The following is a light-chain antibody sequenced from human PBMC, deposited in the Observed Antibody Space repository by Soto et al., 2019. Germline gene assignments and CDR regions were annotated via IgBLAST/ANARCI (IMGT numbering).Light chain of an antibody. CDR3: QQYENLPT. CDR1: QNINNY. J-gene: IGKJ5*01. CDR2: GAS. Sequence: DIQMTQSPSSLSAYVGDRVTITCQASQNINNYLNWYQQKPGRAPKLLIYGASNLEAGVPSRFRGSGSGTDFTFTISRLQPEDIATYYCQQYENLPTFGQGTRLEIK. V-gene: IGKV1-33*01.